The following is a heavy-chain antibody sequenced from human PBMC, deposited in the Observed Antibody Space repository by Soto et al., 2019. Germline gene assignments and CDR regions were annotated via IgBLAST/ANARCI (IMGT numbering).Heavy chain of an antibody. D-gene: IGHD5-12*01. J-gene: IGHJ4*02. CDR2: INPSGGST. Sequence: ASVKVSCKVSGYTLTELSMHWVRQAPGQGLEWMGIINPSGGSTSYAQKFQGRVTMTRDTSTSTVYMELSSLRSEDTAVYYCARDREVATIPDYWGQGTLVTVSS. CDR3: ARDREVATIPDY. V-gene: IGHV1-46*03. CDR1: GYTLTELS.